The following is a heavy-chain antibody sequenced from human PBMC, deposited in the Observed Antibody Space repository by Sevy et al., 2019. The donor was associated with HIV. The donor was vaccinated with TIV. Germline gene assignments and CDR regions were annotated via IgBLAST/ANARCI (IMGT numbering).Heavy chain of an antibody. V-gene: IGHV3-66*01. CDR1: GFPVSSNY. CDR3: ARGKSGYGYGLDY. Sequence: GGSLRLSCAASGFPVSSNYMSWVRQAPGKGLEWVSVMYSDGSTYHADSVKGRFTISRNNSKNTLYLQMNSLRVEDTAVYYWARGKSGYGYGLDYWGQGTLVTVSS. D-gene: IGHD5-18*01. J-gene: IGHJ4*02. CDR2: MYSDGST.